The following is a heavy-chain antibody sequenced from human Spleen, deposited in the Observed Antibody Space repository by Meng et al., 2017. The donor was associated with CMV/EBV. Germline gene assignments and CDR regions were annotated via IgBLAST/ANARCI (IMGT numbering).Heavy chain of an antibody. CDR3: ARSHPALNAYHDYGGHRVDY. CDR1: GYTFTRHG. V-gene: IGHV1-18*01. Sequence: ASVKVSCKASGYTFTRHGITWVRQAPGQGPEWLGWINTNTGDTFYAHKIQGRAAMTTDTPTSTAYMELRSLTSDDTAVYYCARSHPALNAYHDYGGHRVDYWGQGTLVTVSS. D-gene: IGHD4-17*01. J-gene: IGHJ4*02. CDR2: INTNTGDT.